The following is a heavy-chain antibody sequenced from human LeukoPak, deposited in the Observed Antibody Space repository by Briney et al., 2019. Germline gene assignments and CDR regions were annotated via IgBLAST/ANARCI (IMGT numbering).Heavy chain of an antibody. CDR2: INTDGNST. V-gene: IGHV3-74*01. CDR3: VRDGFAFDI. CDR1: GFTFSRYS. J-gene: IGHJ3*02. D-gene: IGHD2-2*03. Sequence: GGSLRLSCAASGFTFSRYSMNWVRQAPGKGLVWVSRINTDGNSTSYADSVRGRLTISRDNAKNTLYLQMNSLRAEDTAVYYCVRDGFAFDIWGQGTMVTVSS.